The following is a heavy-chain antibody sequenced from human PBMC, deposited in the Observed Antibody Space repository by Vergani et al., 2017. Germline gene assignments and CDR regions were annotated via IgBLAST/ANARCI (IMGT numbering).Heavy chain of an antibody. Sequence: EVQLVESGGGLVQPGGSLRLSCAASGFTVSSNYMSWVRQAPGKGLEWVSVIYSGGSTYYADSVKGRFTISRDNAKNTLYLQMNSLRAEDTAVYYCAREPALRSDYGDYYTFDYWGQGTLVTVSS. CDR3: AREPALRSDYGDYYTFDY. D-gene: IGHD4-17*01. V-gene: IGHV3-66*01. J-gene: IGHJ4*02. CDR2: IYSGGST. CDR1: GFTVSSNY.